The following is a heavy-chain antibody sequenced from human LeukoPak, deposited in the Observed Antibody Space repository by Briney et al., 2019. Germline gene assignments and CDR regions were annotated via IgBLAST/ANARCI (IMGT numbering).Heavy chain of an antibody. D-gene: IGHD6-13*01. Sequence: KTGGSLRLSCAASGFTFSSYGMHWVREPPGKGLEWIGSISHTGSSYYNPSLKSRVTISVDTSKNQFSLRLSSVTAADTALYYCARVYTGSSWDYYYYMDVWGKGTTFTVSS. CDR1: GFTFSSYG. J-gene: IGHJ6*03. V-gene: IGHV4-38-2*01. CDR3: ARVYTGSSWDYYYYMDV. CDR2: ISHTGSS.